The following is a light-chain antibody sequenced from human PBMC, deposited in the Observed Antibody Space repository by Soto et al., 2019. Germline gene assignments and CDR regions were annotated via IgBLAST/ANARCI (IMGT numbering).Light chain of an antibody. Sequence: EIVLTQSPGTLSLSPGERGTLLCWASQSVSSGYLAWYQQKPGQAPRLLIYGASTRATGIPDRFSGSGSGTDFTLTISRLEPEDFAVYYCQQYNNWPLTFGGGTKVDIK. J-gene: IGKJ4*01. V-gene: IGKV3-20*01. CDR1: QSVSSGY. CDR2: GAS. CDR3: QQYNNWPLT.